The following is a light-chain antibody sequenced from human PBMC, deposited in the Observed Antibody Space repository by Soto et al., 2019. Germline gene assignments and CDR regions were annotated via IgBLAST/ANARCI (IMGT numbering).Light chain of an antibody. CDR2: DTS. CDR3: QQYNNWFSIT. V-gene: IGKV3-15*01. CDR1: QSVSRK. Sequence: EIVITQSPATLSVSPGERATLSCRASQSVSRKLAWYQQKPGQAPRLVMYDTSTRATGIPARFSGSGSGTEFTLTISSLQSEDFAVYYCQQYNNWFSITFGQGTRLEIK. J-gene: IGKJ5*01.